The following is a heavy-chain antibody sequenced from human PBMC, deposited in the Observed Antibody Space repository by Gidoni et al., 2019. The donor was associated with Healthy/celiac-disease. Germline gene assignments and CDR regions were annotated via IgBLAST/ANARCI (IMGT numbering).Heavy chain of an antibody. CDR2: IWYDGSNK. Sequence: EPGTSLRLSCAASGFTFSSYGMHWVRQAPGKGLEWVVVIWYDGSNKYHADSVKGRFTISRDNSKSTLYLQMNSLRVEDTAVYYCVRETDSGALSWGGQGTLVTVSS. CDR1: GFTFSSYG. CDR3: VRETDSGALSW. V-gene: IGHV3-33*01. J-gene: IGHJ4*02. D-gene: IGHD3-10*01.